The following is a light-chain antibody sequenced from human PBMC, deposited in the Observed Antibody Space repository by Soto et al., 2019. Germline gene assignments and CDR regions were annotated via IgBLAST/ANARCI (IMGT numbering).Light chain of an antibody. Sequence: DIQMTQSPSSLSASVGDRVTITCQASQDISNYLNWYQQKPGKAPKILIYDASVLEAGVPSRFSVGGSGTHFPLSISSLQAEDLATYYCQQFDNLPLPFCGGTKVEIK. CDR1: QDISNY. CDR2: DAS. J-gene: IGKJ4*01. CDR3: QQFDNLPLP. V-gene: IGKV1-33*01.